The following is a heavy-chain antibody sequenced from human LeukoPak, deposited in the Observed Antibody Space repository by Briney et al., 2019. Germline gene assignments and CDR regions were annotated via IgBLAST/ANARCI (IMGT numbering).Heavy chain of an antibody. CDR1: GFTFSSYA. Sequence: GALRLSCAASGFTFSSYAMHWVRQAPGKGLEWVAVISYDGSNKYYADSVKGRFTTSRDNSKNTLYLQMNSLRAEDTAVYYCARDGKPGIAVAGPPYYFDYWGQGTLVTVSS. D-gene: IGHD6-19*01. CDR2: ISYDGSNK. CDR3: ARDGKPGIAVAGPPYYFDY. V-gene: IGHV3-30-3*01. J-gene: IGHJ4*02.